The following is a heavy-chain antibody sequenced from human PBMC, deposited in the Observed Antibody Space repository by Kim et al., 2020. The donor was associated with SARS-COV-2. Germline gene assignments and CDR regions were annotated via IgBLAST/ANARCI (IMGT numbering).Heavy chain of an antibody. J-gene: IGHJ4*02. CDR3: ARDRGMVRGVIRRKYYFDY. CDR1: GFTFSSYG. D-gene: IGHD3-10*01. V-gene: IGHV3-33*01. Sequence: GGSLRLSCAASGFTFSSYGMHWVRQAPGKGLEWVAVIWYDGSNKYYADSVKGRFTISRDNSKNTLYLQMNSLRAEDTAVYYCARDRGMVRGVIRRKYYFDYWGQGTLVTVSS. CDR2: IWYDGSNK.